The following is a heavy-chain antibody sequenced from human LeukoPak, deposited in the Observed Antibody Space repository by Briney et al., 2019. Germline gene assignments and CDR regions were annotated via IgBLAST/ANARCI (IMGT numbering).Heavy chain of an antibody. Sequence: SETLSLTCAVSGYSITSTYWWGWIRQTPGRGLEWIGSLHHSGSTSYSPSLKSRVTISVDTSKNQFSLRLSSVTAADTAVYYCARVGGDDSTGHYSVDYWGQGTLVTVSS. D-gene: IGHD3-22*01. J-gene: IGHJ4*02. CDR1: GYSITSTYW. CDR2: LHHSGST. CDR3: ARVGGDDSTGHYSVDY. V-gene: IGHV4-38-2*01.